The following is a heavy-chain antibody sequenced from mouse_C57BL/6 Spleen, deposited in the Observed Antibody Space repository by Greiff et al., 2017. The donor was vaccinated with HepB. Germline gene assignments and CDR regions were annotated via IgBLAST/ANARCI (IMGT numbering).Heavy chain of an antibody. CDR1: GYAFSSSW. CDR3: ARRSYYAMDY. CDR2: IYPGDGDT. J-gene: IGHJ4*01. V-gene: IGHV1-82*01. Sequence: QVQLQQSGPELVKPGASVKISCKASGYAFSSSWINWVKQRPGKGLEWIGRIYPGDGDTNYNGKFKGKATLTADKSSSTAYMQLSSLTSEDSAVYFCARRSYYAMDYWGQGTSVTVSS.